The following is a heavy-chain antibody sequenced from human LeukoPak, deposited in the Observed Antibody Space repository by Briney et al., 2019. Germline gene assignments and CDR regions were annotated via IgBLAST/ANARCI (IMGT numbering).Heavy chain of an antibody. J-gene: IGHJ4*02. Sequence: ASVKVSRKASGYTFTSFDINWVRQATGQGLEWMGWMNPNSGDTGYAQKSQGRVTMTRNTSISTAYMELSSLRSGDTAVFYCARGVPRYCRSPGRATTDICGVYWGQGTLVTVSS. D-gene: IGHD2-2*01. CDR1: GYTFTSFD. CDR2: MNPNSGDT. CDR3: ARGVPRYCRSPGRATTDICGVY. V-gene: IGHV1-8*01.